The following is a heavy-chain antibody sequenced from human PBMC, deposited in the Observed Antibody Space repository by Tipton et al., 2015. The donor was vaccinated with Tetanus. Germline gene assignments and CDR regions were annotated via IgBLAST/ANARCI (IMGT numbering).Heavy chain of an antibody. CDR3: ARANNDIPKKGPFDS. V-gene: IGHV4-61*08. J-gene: IGHJ4*02. Sequence: TLSLTCSVSGASISGSGHYWTWIRQPPGKELEWVGYVYHSGLTNYNPSLKDRLTISRGTSRNQFSLTLTSVTAADTAVYFCARANNDIPKKGPFDSWGQGTLVIVSS. D-gene: IGHD1-1*01. CDR1: GASISGSGHY. CDR2: VYHSGLT.